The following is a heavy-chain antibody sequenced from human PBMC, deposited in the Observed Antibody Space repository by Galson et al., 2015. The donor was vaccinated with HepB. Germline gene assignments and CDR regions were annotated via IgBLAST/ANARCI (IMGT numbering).Heavy chain of an antibody. Sequence: SLRLSCAASGFTFSSYSMNWVRQAPGKGLEWVSSISSSSSYIYSADSVKGRFTISRDNAKNSLYLQMNSLRAEDTAVYYCATYYMDVWGKGTTVTVSS. J-gene: IGHJ6*03. CDR3: ATYYMDV. V-gene: IGHV3-21*01. CDR1: GFTFSSYS. CDR2: ISSSSSYI.